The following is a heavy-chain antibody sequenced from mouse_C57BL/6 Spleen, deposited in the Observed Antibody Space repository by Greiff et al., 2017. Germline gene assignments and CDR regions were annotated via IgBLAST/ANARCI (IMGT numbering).Heavy chain of an antibody. CDR2: IHPKSGSN. D-gene: IGHD2-2*01. CDR3: ARSEGYTFAY. CDR1: GYTFTRYW. V-gene: IGHV1-64*01. Sequence: QVHVMQPGAALVKPGASVKLSCKASGYTFTRYWMHWVKQRPGQGLEWIGMIHPKSGSNNYNEKLKSKATLTVANSSGTAYMQLSSLTSEDAAVYYCARSEGYTFAYWRQGTLGTVSA. J-gene: IGHJ3*01.